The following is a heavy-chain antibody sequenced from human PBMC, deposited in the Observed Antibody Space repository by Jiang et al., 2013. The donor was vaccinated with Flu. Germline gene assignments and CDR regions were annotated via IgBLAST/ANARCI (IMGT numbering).Heavy chain of an antibody. J-gene: IGHJ6*04. Sequence: GGLVQPGGSLRLSCAASGFTFSSYAMSWVHQAPGKGLEWVSAISGSGGSTYYADSVRGRFTISRDNSKNTLFLQMNSLRAEDTAVYYCAKAYCGGDCYAYYYYYAMDVWGKGTTVTISS. CDR1: GFTFSSYA. D-gene: IGHD2-21*02. CDR3: AKAYCGGDCYAYYYYYAMDV. V-gene: IGHV3-23*01. CDR2: ISGSGGST.